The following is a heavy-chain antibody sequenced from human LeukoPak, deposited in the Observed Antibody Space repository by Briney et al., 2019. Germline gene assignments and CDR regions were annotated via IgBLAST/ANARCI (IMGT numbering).Heavy chain of an antibody. CDR3: ARRRDYDSSGYDY. Sequence: SQTLSLTCTVSGGSISSGDYYWSWIRQPPGKGLEWIGYICYSGSTYYNPSLKSRVTISGDTSQSQFSLKLSSVTAADTAVYYCARRRDYDSSGYDYWGQGTLVTVSS. D-gene: IGHD3-22*01. CDR2: ICYSGST. J-gene: IGHJ4*02. CDR1: GGSISSGDYY. V-gene: IGHV4-30-4*01.